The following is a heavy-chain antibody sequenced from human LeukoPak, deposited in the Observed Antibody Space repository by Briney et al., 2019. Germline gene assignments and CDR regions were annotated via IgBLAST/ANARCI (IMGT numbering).Heavy chain of an antibody. V-gene: IGHV3-30*18. Sequence: PGGSLRLSCAASGFTFSSYGMHWVRQAPGKGLEWVAVISYDGSNKYYADSVKGRFTISRDNSKNTLYLQMNSLRAEDTAVYYCAKDQSDGGNSYFDYWGQGTLVTVSS. D-gene: IGHD4-23*01. CDR3: AKDQSDGGNSYFDY. CDR1: GFTFSSYG. CDR2: ISYDGSNK. J-gene: IGHJ4*02.